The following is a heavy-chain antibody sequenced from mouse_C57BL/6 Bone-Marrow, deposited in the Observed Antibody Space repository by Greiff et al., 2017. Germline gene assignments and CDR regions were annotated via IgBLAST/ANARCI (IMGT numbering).Heavy chain of an antibody. Sequence: EVMLVESGGGLVKPGGSLKLSCAASGFTFSSYAMSWVRQTPEKRLEWVATISDGGSYTYYPDNVQGRFTISRDNAKNNLYLQMSHLKSEDTAMYYCARDGYDGSRDFDVWGTGTTVTVSS. V-gene: IGHV5-4*01. CDR2: ISDGGSYT. J-gene: IGHJ1*03. CDR3: ARDGYDGSRDFDV. D-gene: IGHD1-1*01. CDR1: GFTFSSYA.